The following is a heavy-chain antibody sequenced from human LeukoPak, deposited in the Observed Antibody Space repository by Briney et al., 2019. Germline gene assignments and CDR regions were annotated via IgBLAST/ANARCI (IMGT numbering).Heavy chain of an antibody. CDR2: ISYDGSNK. CDR1: GFTFSSYA. J-gene: IGHJ4*02. CDR3: VRDRSYGWVFDY. V-gene: IGHV3-30-3*01. Sequence: PGGSLGLSCAASGFTFSSYAMHWVRQAPGKGLEWVAVISYDGSNKYYADSVKGRFTISRDNSKNTLYLQMNSLRAEDTAVYYCVRDRSYGWVFDYWGQGTLVTVSS. D-gene: IGHD5-18*01.